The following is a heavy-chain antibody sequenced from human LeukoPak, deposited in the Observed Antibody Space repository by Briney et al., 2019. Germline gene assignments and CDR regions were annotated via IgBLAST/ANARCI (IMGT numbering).Heavy chain of an antibody. J-gene: IGHJ6*03. V-gene: IGHV4-59*12. CDR3: ARAPYYYYYMDV. Sequence: SETLSLTCTVSGGSISSYYWSWIRQPPGKGLEWIGYIYYSGNTNYNPSLKSRVTISADTSKNQFSLKLSSVTAADTAVYYCARAPYYYYYMDVWGKGTTVTVSS. CDR1: GGSISSYY. CDR2: IYYSGNT.